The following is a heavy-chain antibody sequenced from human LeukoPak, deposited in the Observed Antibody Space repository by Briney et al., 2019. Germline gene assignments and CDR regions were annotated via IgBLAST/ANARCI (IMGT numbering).Heavy chain of an antibody. CDR3: AKEAVGATQFGY. V-gene: IGHV4-59*11. Sequence: SETLSLTCTVSGGSIRSHYWTWIRQPPGKGLEWIGYIYYSGSTNYNPSLKSRVTISVDTSKKQFSLKLSSVTAADTAVYYCAKEAVGATQFGYWGQGTLVTVSS. CDR1: GGSIRSHY. D-gene: IGHD1-26*01. J-gene: IGHJ4*02. CDR2: IYYSGST.